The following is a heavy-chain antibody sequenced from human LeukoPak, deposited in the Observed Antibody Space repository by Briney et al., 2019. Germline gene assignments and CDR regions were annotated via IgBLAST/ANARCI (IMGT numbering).Heavy chain of an antibody. CDR3: ARVKGSSWFGHYYYYYMDV. Sequence: ASVKVSCKASGYTFTSYGISWVRQAPGQGLEWMGWISAYNGNTNYAQKLQGRVTMTTDTSTSTAYMELRSLRSDDTAVYYCARVKGSSWFGHYYYYYMDVWGKGTTVTASS. CDR1: GYTFTSYG. J-gene: IGHJ6*03. V-gene: IGHV1-18*01. D-gene: IGHD6-13*01. CDR2: ISAYNGNT.